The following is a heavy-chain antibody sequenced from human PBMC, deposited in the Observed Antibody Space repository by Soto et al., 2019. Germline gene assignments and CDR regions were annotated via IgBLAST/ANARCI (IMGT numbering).Heavy chain of an antibody. D-gene: IGHD3-9*01. V-gene: IGHV3-9*01. Sequence: GGSLRLSCAASGFTFDDYAMHWLRQAPGKGLEWVSSLSWSTDIIEYADSVKGRFTISRDNANNSLYLLMNSLRAEDTALYYCARDVRITLTGYRYFDYWGPGTLVTVSS. CDR3: ARDVRITLTGYRYFDY. CDR2: LSWSTDII. J-gene: IGHJ4*02. CDR1: GFTFDDYA.